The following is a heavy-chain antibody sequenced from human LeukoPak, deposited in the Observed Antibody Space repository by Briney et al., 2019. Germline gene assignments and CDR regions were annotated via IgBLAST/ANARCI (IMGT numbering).Heavy chain of an antibody. Sequence: GASVKVSCKASGYTFTSYDINWVRQATGQGLEWMGWMNPNSGNTGYAQKFQGRVTMTRNTSISTAYMELSSLRSEDTAVYYCARRGSSGWFLGFDPWGQGTLVTVSS. D-gene: IGHD6-19*01. V-gene: IGHV1-8*01. CDR2: MNPNSGNT. J-gene: IGHJ5*02. CDR1: GYTFTSYD. CDR3: ARRGSSGWFLGFDP.